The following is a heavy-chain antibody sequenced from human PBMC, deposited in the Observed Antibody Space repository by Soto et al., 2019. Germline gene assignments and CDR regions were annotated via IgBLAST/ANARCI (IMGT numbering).Heavy chain of an antibody. CDR3: ARLIGNSWLDS. V-gene: IGHV6-1*01. J-gene: IGHJ5*01. CDR2: TYYRSRWQP. Sequence: QVQLQQSGPGLVKPSQTLSLTCAISGDSVSSNDATWDWIRQSPSRGLEWLGRTYYRSRWQPDYAISVKXRXXXTXXTPNTQVSRQLNSVTPDDTAVYYCARLIGNSWLDSWGQGTLVTVSS. D-gene: IGHD3-16*01. CDR1: GDSVSSNDAT.